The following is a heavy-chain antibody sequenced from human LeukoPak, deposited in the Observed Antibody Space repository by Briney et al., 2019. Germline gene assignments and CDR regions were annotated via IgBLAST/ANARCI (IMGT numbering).Heavy chain of an antibody. J-gene: IGHJ6*03. V-gene: IGHV4-34*01. CDR2: INHSRST. CDR1: GGSFSGYY. CDR3: ARGQELLWFGELFRHYYYYYMDV. D-gene: IGHD3-10*01. Sequence: SETLSLTCAVYGGSFSGYYWSWIRQPPGKGLEWIGEINHSRSTNYNPSLKSRVTISVDTSKNQFSLKLSSVTAADTAVYYCARGQELLWFGELFRHYYYYYMDVWGKGTTVTVSS.